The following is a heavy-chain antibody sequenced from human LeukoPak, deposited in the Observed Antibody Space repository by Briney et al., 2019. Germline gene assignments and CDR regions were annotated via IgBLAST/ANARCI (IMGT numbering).Heavy chain of an antibody. J-gene: IGHJ6*02. D-gene: IGHD6-13*01. CDR1: GFTFSSYG. CDR3: ARGRPSSSWYFSVRYYYYGMDV. CDR2: IWYDGSNK. Sequence: PGGSLRLSCAASGFTFSSYGMHWVRQAPGKGLEWVAVIWYDGSNKYYADSVKGRFTISRDNSKNTLYLQMNSLRAEDTAVYCCARGRPSSSWYFSVRYYYYGMDVWGQGTTVTVSS. V-gene: IGHV3-33*01.